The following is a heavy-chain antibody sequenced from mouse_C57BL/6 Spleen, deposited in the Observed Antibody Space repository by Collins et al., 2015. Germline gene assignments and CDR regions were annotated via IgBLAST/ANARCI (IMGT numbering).Heavy chain of an antibody. V-gene: IGHV3-6*02. CDR2: ISHDGGN. CDR1: ATPSPVVIT. CDR3: ARGMITTAMDY. J-gene: IGHJ4*01. D-gene: IGHD2-4*01. Sequence: DVQLQESGPGLVNLLSLCLSPALSLATPSPVVITGTGSGSFQETNWEWMGYISHDGGNNYNPSLKNRISITRDTSKNQFFLKLNSVTTEDTATYYCARGMITTAMDYWGQGTSVTVSS.